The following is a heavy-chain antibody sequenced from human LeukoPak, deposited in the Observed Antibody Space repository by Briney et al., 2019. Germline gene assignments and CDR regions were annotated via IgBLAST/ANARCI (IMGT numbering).Heavy chain of an antibody. D-gene: IGHD3-10*01. V-gene: IGHV4-34*01. CDR2: INHSGST. CDR3: ARVKYYYGSGGYWYYFDY. Sequence: PSETLSLTCAVYGGSFSGYYWSWIRQPPGKGLEWIGEINHSGSTNYNPSLKSRVTISVDTSKNQFSLRLSSVTAADTAVYYCARVKYYYGSGGYWYYFDYWGQGTLVTVSS. J-gene: IGHJ4*02. CDR1: GGSFSGYY.